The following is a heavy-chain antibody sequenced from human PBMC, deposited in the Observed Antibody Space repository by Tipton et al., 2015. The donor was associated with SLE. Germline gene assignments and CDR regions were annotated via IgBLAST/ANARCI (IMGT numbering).Heavy chain of an antibody. Sequence: TLSLTCTVSGGSISSYYWSWIRQPPGKGLEWIGYIYYSGSINYNPSLKSRVTISVDTSKNQFPLKLSSVTAADTAVYYCARGIVVDIWGQGTMVTVSS. CDR1: GGSISSYY. V-gene: IGHV4-59*01. D-gene: IGHD2-21*01. J-gene: IGHJ3*02. CDR2: IYYSGSI. CDR3: ARGIVVDI.